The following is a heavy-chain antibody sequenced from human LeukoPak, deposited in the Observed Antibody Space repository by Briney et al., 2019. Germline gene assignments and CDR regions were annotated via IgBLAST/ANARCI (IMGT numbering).Heavy chain of an antibody. D-gene: IGHD6-13*01. V-gene: IGHV7-4-1*02. CDR2: INTNTGNP. Sequence: ASVKVSCKASGYTFTSYGISWVRQAPGQGLEWMGWINTNTGNPTYAQGFTGRFVFSLDTSVSTAYLQISSLKAEDTAVYYCARDFGSIPWYSKDPYYYYGMDVWGQGTTVTVSS. CDR1: GYTFTSYG. J-gene: IGHJ6*02. CDR3: ARDFGSIPWYSKDPYYYYGMDV.